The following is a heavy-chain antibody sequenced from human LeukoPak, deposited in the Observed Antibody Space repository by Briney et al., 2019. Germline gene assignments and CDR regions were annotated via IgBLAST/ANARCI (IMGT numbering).Heavy chain of an antibody. CDR3: ASYPRYVSTPPFDY. D-gene: IGHD2-15*01. CDR1: GYTFTAYY. V-gene: IGHV1-2*02. Sequence: ASVKVSCKASGYTFTAYYLHWVRQAPGQRLEWMGWINPNTGDTESAQNFQGRVTMTRDTTISTAYLELTRLTSDDTAVYYCASYPRYVSTPPFDYWGQGTLVTVPS. J-gene: IGHJ4*02. CDR2: INPNTGDT.